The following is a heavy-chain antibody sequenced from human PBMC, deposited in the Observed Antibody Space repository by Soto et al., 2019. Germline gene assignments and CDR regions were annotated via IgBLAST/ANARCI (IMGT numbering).Heavy chain of an antibody. CDR1: GFTFSSYW. J-gene: IGHJ3*02. CDR2: IKQDGSEK. CDR3: ARRGYSGYDDAFDI. Sequence: GSLRLSCAASGFTFSSYWMSWVRQAPGKGLEWVANIKQDGSEKYYVDSVKGRFTISRDNAKNSLYLQMNSLRAEDTAVYYCARRGYSGYDDAFDIWGQGTMVTVSS. V-gene: IGHV3-7*01. D-gene: IGHD5-12*01.